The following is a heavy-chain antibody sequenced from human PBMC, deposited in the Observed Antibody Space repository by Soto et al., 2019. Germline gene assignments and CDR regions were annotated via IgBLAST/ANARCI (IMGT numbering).Heavy chain of an antibody. Sequence: QLVQSGSEVKKPGSSVKVSCQASGGTFSGYVVTWVRQAPGQGLEWMGEFVPLFGTTNYAQRFSGRITLTAEESTSTAYMELTTLRSDDTAVYYCATHGLGFSSPPYFDNWGQVTLVTVSS. D-gene: IGHD6-25*01. CDR2: FVPLFGTT. J-gene: IGHJ4*02. V-gene: IGHV1-69*01. CDR1: GGTFSGYV. CDR3: ATHGLGFSSPPYFDN.